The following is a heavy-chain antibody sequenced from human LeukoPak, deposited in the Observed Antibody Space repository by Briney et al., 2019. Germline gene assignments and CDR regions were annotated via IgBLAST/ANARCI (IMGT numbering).Heavy chain of an antibody. J-gene: IGHJ4*02. CDR2: IIPIFGTA. CDR1: GGTFSSYA. CDR3: ASVVPAASFDY. D-gene: IGHD2-2*01. V-gene: IGHV1-69*06. Sequence: SVKVSCKASGGTFSSYAISWVRQAPGQGLEWMGGIIPIFGTANYAQKFQGRVTITADKSTSTAYMELSSLRSEDTAVYYCASVVPAASFDYWGQGTLVTVSS.